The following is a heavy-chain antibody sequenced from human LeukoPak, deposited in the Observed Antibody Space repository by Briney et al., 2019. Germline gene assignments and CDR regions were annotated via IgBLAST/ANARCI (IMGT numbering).Heavy chain of an antibody. D-gene: IGHD5-18*01. CDR3: ARGEAEERGYSYLDY. V-gene: IGHV3-30-3*01. CDR1: GFTFSSYA. CDR2: ISYDGSNK. Sequence: GGSLRLSCAASGFTFSSYAMHWVRQAPGKGLEWVAVISYDGSNKYYADSVKGRFTISRDNSKNTLYLQMNSLRAEDTAVYYCARGEAEERGYSYLDYWGQGTLVTVSS. J-gene: IGHJ4*02.